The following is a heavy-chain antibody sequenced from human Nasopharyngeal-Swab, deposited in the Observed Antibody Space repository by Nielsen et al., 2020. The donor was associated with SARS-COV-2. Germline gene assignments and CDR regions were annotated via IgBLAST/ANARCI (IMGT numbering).Heavy chain of an antibody. J-gene: IGHJ6*02. D-gene: IGHD3-3*01. V-gene: IGHV1-46*01. CDR1: GYTFTSYY. CDR2: INPSGGST. CDR3: ARDGLDYDFWSAYFMDV. Sequence: ASLKVSCKASGYTFTSYYMHWVRQAPGQGLEWMGIINPSGGSTSYAQKFQGRVTMTRDTSTSTVYMELSSLRAEDTAVYYCARDGLDYDFWSAYFMDVWGQGTTVTVSS.